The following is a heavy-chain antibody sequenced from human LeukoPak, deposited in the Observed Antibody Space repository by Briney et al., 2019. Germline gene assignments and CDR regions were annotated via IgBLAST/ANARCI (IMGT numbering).Heavy chain of an antibody. Sequence: PGGSLRLSCTASGFAFSNYAMNWVRQAPGKGLEWVSGISGFNTYYADSVRGRFTISRDNSRNVMYLQMNGLRAEDTAIYYCAKDVCTSPRCLLYFDSWGQGNPVTVSS. V-gene: IGHV3-23*01. CDR2: ISGFNT. D-gene: IGHD2-8*01. J-gene: IGHJ4*02. CDR3: AKDVCTSPRCLLYFDS. CDR1: GFAFSNYA.